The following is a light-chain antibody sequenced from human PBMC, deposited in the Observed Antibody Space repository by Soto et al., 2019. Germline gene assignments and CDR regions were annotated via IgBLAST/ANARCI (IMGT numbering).Light chain of an antibody. CDR3: QHYNGVVWT. V-gene: IGKV1-27*01. CDR2: AAS. Sequence: DIQMTQSPSSLSASVGDRVTITCRASQGISTYLVWYQQKPGTVPKLLIFAASTLQSGVPSRFSGSGSGSDFTLTISSLQPEDVANYYCQHYNGVVWTFGQGTKVEIK. J-gene: IGKJ1*01. CDR1: QGISTY.